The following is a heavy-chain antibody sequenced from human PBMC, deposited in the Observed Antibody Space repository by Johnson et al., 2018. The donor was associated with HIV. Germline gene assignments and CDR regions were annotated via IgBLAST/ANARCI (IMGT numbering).Heavy chain of an antibody. J-gene: IGHJ3*02. CDR1: GFTFSSYW. Sequence: EQLVESGGGVVQPGRSLRLSCAASGFTFSSYWMSWVRQAPGKGLEWVANIKQDGSEKYYVDSVKGRFTISRDNAKNSLFLQMHSLRVEDTAMYYCARGPMLGWLSGDGFDRWGQVTMVTV. CDR2: IKQDGSEK. CDR3: ARGPMLGWLSGDGFDR. V-gene: IGHV3-7*01. D-gene: IGHD3-3*01.